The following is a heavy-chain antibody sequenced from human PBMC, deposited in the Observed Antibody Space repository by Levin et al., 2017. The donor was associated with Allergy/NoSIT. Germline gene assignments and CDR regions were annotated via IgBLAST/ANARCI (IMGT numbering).Heavy chain of an antibody. CDR2: ISYDGSNK. J-gene: IGHJ4*02. D-gene: IGHD3-22*01. CDR3: AKAYDSSGFYYFDY. V-gene: IGHV3-30*18. Sequence: GGSLRLSCAASGFTFSSYGMHWVRQAPGKGLEWVAVISYDGSNKYYADSVKGRFTISRDNSKNTLYLQMNSLRAEDTAVYYCAKAYDSSGFYYFDYWGQGTLVTVSS. CDR1: GFTFSSYG.